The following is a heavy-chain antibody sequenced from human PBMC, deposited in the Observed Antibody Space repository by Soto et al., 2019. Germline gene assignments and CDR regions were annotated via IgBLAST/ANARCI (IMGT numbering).Heavy chain of an antibody. CDR3: AKALYYYDSSGYYLSSGGAFDI. J-gene: IGHJ3*02. V-gene: IGHV3-30*18. CDR1: GFTFSSYG. Sequence: GGSLRLSCAASGFTFSSYGMHWVRQAPGKGLEWVAVISYDGSNKYYADSVKGRFTISRDNSKNTLYLQMNSLRAEDTAVYYCAKALYYYDSSGYYLSSGGAFDIRGQGTMVTVSS. CDR2: ISYDGSNK. D-gene: IGHD3-22*01.